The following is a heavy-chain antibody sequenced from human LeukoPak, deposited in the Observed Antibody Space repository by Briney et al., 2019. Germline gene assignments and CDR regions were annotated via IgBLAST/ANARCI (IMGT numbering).Heavy chain of an antibody. Sequence: GGSLRLSCAASGFTVSSNYMSWVRQAPGKGLEWVSIIYSPGITYYADSVKGRFSISRDNSKNTLYLQMNSLRAEDTAVYYCARDQVGAYRFDAFDIWGQGTMVTVSS. CDR3: ARDQVGAYRFDAFDI. CDR1: GFTVSSNY. J-gene: IGHJ3*02. D-gene: IGHD1-26*01. V-gene: IGHV3-53*01. CDR2: IYSPGIT.